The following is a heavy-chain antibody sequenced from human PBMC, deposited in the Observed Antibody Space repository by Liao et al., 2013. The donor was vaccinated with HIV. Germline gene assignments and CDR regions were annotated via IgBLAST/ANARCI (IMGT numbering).Heavy chain of an antibody. J-gene: IGHJ3*02. CDR1: GGSISSGSYY. CDR3: ARDGGNGDPPNDACDI. V-gene: IGHV4-61*02. CDR2: LYAGGTA. Sequence: QVQLQESGPGLVKPSQTLSLTCTVSGGSISSGSYYWSWIRQPAGKGLEWIGRLYAGGTATYRPSLRSRVTMSVDTSKNQVSLKLNSVTAADTAVYYCARDGGNGDPPNDACDIWGQGTMVTVSS. D-gene: IGHD2-8*01.